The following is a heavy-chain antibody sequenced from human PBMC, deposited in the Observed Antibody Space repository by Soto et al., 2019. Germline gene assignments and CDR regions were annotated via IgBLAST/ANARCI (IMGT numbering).Heavy chain of an antibody. CDR3: ARRRSGWGYY. V-gene: IGHV4-39*01. J-gene: IGHJ4*02. D-gene: IGHD3-3*01. CDR1: GDSITSSSYY. Sequence: QLQLQESGPGLVKPSETLSLTCTVSGDSITSSSYYWAWIRQPPGKGLEWVGSIYYSGSTYYNPSLKSRVPISVDTPKNQFSLKLSSVTAADTAVYYWARRRSGWGYYWGQGALATVSS. CDR2: IYYSGST.